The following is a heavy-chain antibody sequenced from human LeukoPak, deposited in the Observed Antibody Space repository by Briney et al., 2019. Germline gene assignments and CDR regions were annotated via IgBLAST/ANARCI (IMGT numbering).Heavy chain of an antibody. CDR3: ATDRLAHGDDGGMDP. V-gene: IGHV1-69*13. CDR1: GGTFSSYA. D-gene: IGHD2-21*02. J-gene: IGHJ5*02. CDR2: IIPIFGTA. Sequence: GASVKVSCKASGGTFSSYAISWVRQAPGQGLEWMGGIIPIFGTANYAQKFQGRVTITADESTSTAYMELSSLRSEDTAVYYCATDRLAHGDDGGMDPWGQGTLVTVSS.